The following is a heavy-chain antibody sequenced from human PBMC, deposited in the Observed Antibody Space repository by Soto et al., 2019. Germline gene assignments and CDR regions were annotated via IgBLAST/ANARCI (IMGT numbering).Heavy chain of an antibody. J-gene: IGHJ4*02. CDR1: GGSISSGGFS. D-gene: IGHD3-16*01. V-gene: IGHV4-30-2*01. CDR3: ARDGSWRGSFDY. CDR2: IYHSGST. Sequence: SGTLSLTRAVSGGSISSGGFSWGWVRQPPGKGLEWIGYIYHSGSTYYNPSLKSRVTISVDRSKNQFSLKLSSVTAADTAVYYCARDGSWRGSFDYWGQGTLVTVSS.